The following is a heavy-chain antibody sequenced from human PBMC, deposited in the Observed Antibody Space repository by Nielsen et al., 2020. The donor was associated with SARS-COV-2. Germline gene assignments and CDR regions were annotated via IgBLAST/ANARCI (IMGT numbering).Heavy chain of an antibody. CDR1: GFTFSSYW. D-gene: IGHD3-10*01. Sequence: GESLKISCAASGFTFSSYWMSWVRQAPGKGLEWVANIKHDGSEKYYVDSVKGRFTISRDNAKNSLYMQMNSLRAEDTALYHCASIDYGSGSYGGMDVWGQGTTVTVSS. CDR2: IKHDGSEK. V-gene: IGHV3-7*03. CDR3: ASIDYGSGSYGGMDV. J-gene: IGHJ6*02.